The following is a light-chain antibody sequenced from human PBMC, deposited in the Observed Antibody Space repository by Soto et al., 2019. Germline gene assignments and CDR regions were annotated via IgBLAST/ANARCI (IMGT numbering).Light chain of an antibody. CDR2: DVS. V-gene: IGLV2-14*01. Sequence: QPALTQPASVSGSPGQSITISCTGTSSDVDGYNYVSWYQQHPGKAPKLMIYDVSNRPSGVSNRFSGSKSGNTASLTISGLRAEDEADYYCSSYTSSSTLYVFGTGTKVTVL. CDR1: SSDVDGYNY. CDR3: SSYTSSSTLYV. J-gene: IGLJ1*01.